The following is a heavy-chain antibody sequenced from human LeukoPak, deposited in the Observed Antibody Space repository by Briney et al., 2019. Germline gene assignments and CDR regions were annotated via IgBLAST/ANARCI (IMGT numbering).Heavy chain of an antibody. Sequence: GGSLRLSCAASGFTFDDYAMHWVRQAPGKGLEWVSLISGDGGSTYYADSVKGRFTISRDNSKNSLYLQMNGLRTEDTALYYCANSDREGDNFDYWGQGTLVTVSS. CDR3: ANSDREGDNFDY. CDR2: ISGDGGST. J-gene: IGHJ4*02. V-gene: IGHV3-43*02. CDR1: GFTFDDYA. D-gene: IGHD1-26*01.